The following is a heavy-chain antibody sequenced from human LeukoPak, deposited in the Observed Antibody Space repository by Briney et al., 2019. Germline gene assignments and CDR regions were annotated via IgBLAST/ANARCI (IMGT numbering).Heavy chain of an antibody. CDR2: VKSKIDGGTT. CDR1: GFTFTDAW. Sequence: GGSLRLSCAASGFTFTDAWMNWVRQAPGKGLEWAGRVKSKIDGGTTDYAAPVKGRFSISRDDSKNTVYLEMNNLKAEDAGVYYCTTVSFAFMVRGVMYDFDMWGQGTMVTVSS. J-gene: IGHJ3*02. V-gene: IGHV3-15*07. D-gene: IGHD3-10*01. CDR3: TTVSFAFMVRGVMYDFDM.